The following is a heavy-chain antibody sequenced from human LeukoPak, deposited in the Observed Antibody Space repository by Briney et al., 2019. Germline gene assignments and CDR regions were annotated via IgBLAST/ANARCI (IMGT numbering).Heavy chain of an antibody. D-gene: IGHD5-24*01. J-gene: IGHJ4*02. Sequence: GASVKVSCKASGGTFSSYAISWVRQAPGQGLEWMGRIIPILGIANYAQKFQGRVTITADKSTSTAYMELSSLRSEDMAVYYCAVRAGSGLYYFDYWGQGTLVTVSS. CDR2: IIPILGIA. V-gene: IGHV1-69*04. CDR1: GGTFSSYA. CDR3: AVRAGSGLYYFDY.